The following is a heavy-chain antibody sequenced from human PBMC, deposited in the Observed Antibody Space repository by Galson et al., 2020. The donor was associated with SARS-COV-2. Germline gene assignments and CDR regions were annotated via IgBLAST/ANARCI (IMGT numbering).Heavy chain of an antibody. CDR2: IYYSGST. V-gene: IGHV4-30-4*01. CDR3: AREVTMVRGVITYYYYGMDV. J-gene: IGHJ6*02. D-gene: IGHD3-10*01. CDR1: GGSISSGDYY. Sequence: SETLSLTCTVSGGSISSGDYYWSWIRQPPGKGLEWIGYIYYSGSTYYNPSLKSRVTILVDTSKNQFSLKLSSVTAADTAVYYCAREVTMVRGVITYYYYGMDVWGQGTTVTVSS.